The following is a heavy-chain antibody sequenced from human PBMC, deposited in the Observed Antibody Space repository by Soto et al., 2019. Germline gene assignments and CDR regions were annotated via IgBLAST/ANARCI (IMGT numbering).Heavy chain of an antibody. Sequence: GGSLRLSCAASGFTFSSYAMSWVRQAPGKGLEWVSAISGSGGSTYYADSVKGRFTISRDNSKNTLYLQMNSLRAEDTAVYYCAKGDYYDSSGLLAYYYYGMDVWGQGTTVTVPS. CDR1: GFTFSSYA. D-gene: IGHD3-22*01. CDR2: ISGSGGST. V-gene: IGHV3-23*01. CDR3: AKGDYYDSSGLLAYYYYGMDV. J-gene: IGHJ6*02.